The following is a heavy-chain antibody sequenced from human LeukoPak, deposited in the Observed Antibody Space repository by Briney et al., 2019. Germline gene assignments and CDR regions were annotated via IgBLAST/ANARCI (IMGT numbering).Heavy chain of an antibody. CDR1: GGSISSYY. D-gene: IGHD3-10*01. Sequence: PSETLSLTCTVSGGSISSYYWSWIRQPPGKGLEWVGYIYYSGSTYYNPSLKSRVTISVNTSKNQFSLKLSSVTAADTAVYYCARQNYYGSGSYYTDRFDYWGQGTLVTVSS. J-gene: IGHJ4*02. V-gene: IGHV4-59*04. CDR3: ARQNYYGSGSYYTDRFDY. CDR2: IYYSGST.